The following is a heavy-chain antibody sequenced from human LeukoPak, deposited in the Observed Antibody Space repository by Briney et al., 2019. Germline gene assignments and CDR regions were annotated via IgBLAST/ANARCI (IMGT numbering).Heavy chain of an antibody. CDR2: IYSGGST. V-gene: IGHV3-53*01. Sequence: GGSLRLSCAASGFTVSSNYMSWVRQAPGKGLEWVSVIYSGGSTYYADSVKGRFTISRDNSKNTLYLQMNSLRAEDTAVYYWARGGGDNWNDGDYFDYWGQGTLVTVSS. CDR3: ARGGGDNWNDGDYFDY. D-gene: IGHD1-1*01. CDR1: GFTVSSNY. J-gene: IGHJ4*02.